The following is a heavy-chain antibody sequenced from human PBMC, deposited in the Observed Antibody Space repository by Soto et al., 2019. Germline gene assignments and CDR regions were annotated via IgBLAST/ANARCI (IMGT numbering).Heavy chain of an antibody. D-gene: IGHD2-15*01. CDR3: ARDRQKALVVVAATGGFDY. CDR1: GFTFSSYS. CDR2: ISFAGNNK. Sequence: SLRLSCAVSGFTFSSYSMHWVRQDPDMGLEWVAFISFAGNNKYYADSVKGRFTISRDNSNNMVYLEMNSLRPDDTAVYYCARDRQKALVVVAATGGFDYWGQGTPVTVYS. J-gene: IGHJ4*02. V-gene: IGHV3-30*04.